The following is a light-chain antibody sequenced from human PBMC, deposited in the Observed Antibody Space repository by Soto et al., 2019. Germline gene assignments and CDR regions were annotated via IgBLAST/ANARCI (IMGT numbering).Light chain of an antibody. CDR2: DVS. CDR1: SSDVGGYDS. J-gene: IGLJ3*02. V-gene: IGLV2-14*03. CDR3: NSYTSSSPLWV. Sequence: QSALTQPASVSGSPGQSITISCTGTSSDVGGYDSVSWYQHHPGKAPKLMIYDVSNRPSGISTRFSGSKSGNTASLTISGLQADDEADYYGNSYTSSSPLWVFGGGTKLTVL.